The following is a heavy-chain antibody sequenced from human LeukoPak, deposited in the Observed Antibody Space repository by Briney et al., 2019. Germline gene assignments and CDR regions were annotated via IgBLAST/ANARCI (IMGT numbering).Heavy chain of an antibody. CDR1: GGSISSYF. D-gene: IGHD3-10*01. CDR3: ARVGDGNFDY. V-gene: IGHV4-59*01. J-gene: IGHJ4*02. Sequence: SETLSLTCTVSGGSISSYFWSWIRQPPGKGLEWIGYIHYSGNTNYNPSLKSRVAISIDTSKNQFSLRLSSVTAADTAVYYCARVGDGNFDYWGQGTLVTVSS. CDR2: IHYSGNT.